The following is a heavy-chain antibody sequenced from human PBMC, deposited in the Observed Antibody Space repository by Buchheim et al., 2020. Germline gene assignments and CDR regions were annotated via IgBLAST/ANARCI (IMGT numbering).Heavy chain of an antibody. CDR2: IYHSGST. CDR3: ARSPYWSGYVFDY. D-gene: IGHD3-3*01. CDR1: GGSISTYY. V-gene: IGHV4-59*01. Sequence: QVQLQESGPGLVKPSETLSLTCTVSGGSISTYYWSWIRQPPGKGLEWIGYIYHSGSTNYNPSLKSRVTILVDPSKNQLSLKLGSGTAAETAMYYCARSPYWSGYVFDYWGQGTL. J-gene: IGHJ4*02.